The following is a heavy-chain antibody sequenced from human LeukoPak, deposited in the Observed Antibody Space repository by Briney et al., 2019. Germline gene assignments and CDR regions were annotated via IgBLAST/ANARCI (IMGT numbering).Heavy chain of an antibody. Sequence: GGSLRLSCAASGFTFDDYGRSWVRQAPGKGLEWVSDINWNGGSTDYADSVKGRFTISRDNAKNSLYLHMSSLRDEDTAFYYCARRHTTNWYNWFDPWGQGTLVIVSS. CDR1: GFTFDDYG. J-gene: IGHJ5*02. CDR3: ARRHTTNWYNWFDP. CDR2: INWNGGST. D-gene: IGHD1-1*01. V-gene: IGHV3-20*04.